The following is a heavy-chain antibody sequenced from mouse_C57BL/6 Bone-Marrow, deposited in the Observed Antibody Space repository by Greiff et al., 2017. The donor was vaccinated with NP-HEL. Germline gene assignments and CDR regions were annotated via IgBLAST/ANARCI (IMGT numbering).Heavy chain of an antibody. CDR3: TRSYFDD. J-gene: IGHJ2*01. CDR1: GYTFTDYE. CDR2: IDPETGGT. V-gene: IGHV1-15*01. Sequence: QVQLQQSGAELVRPGASVTLSCKASGYTFTDYEMHWVKQTPVHGLEWIGAIDPETGGTAYNQKFKGKAILTADKSSSTAYMELRSPTSEDSAVYYCTRSYFDDWGQGTTLTVSS.